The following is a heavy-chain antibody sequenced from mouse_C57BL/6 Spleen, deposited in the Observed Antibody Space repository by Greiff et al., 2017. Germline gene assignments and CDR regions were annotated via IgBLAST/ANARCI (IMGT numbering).Heavy chain of an antibody. CDR1: GFTFTDYY. CDR2: IRNKANGYTT. V-gene: IGHV7-3*01. D-gene: IGHD1-1*01. J-gene: IGHJ4*01. CDR3: ARYYTTVVALYAMDY. Sequence: EVQLVESGGGLVQPGGSLSLSCAASGFTFTDYYMSWVRQPPGKALEWLGFIRNKANGYTTEYSASVKGRFTISRDNSQSILYLQMNALRAEDSATYYCARYYTTVVALYAMDYWGQGTSVTVSS.